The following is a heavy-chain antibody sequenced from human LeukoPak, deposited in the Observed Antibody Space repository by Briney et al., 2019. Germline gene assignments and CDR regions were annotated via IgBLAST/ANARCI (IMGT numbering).Heavy chain of an antibody. D-gene: IGHD5-18*01. J-gene: IGHJ5*02. V-gene: IGHV3-64D*09. CDR3: VKVDTAMVTGEDWFDP. CDR2: ISSNGGST. CDR1: GFTFSSYA. Sequence: PGGSLRLSCSASGFTFSSYAMHWVRQAPGKGLEYVSAISSNGGSTYYADSVKGRFTISRDNPKNTLYLQMSSLRAEDTAVYYCVKVDTAMVTGEDWFDPWGQGTLVTVSS.